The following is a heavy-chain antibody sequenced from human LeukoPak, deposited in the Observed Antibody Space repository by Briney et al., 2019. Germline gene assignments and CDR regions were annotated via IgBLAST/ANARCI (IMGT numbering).Heavy chain of an antibody. D-gene: IGHD1-26*01. V-gene: IGHV1-24*01. CDR2: FEPEDGET. CDR1: GYTHTELS. Sequence: ASVKVSCKVSGYTHTELSTHWVRQAPGKGLEGMGGFEPEDGETIYAQKFQGRVTMTEDTSTDTAYMELSSLRSEDTAVYYCATDLVGATRGNWGQGTLVTVSS. CDR3: ATDLVGATRGN. J-gene: IGHJ1*01.